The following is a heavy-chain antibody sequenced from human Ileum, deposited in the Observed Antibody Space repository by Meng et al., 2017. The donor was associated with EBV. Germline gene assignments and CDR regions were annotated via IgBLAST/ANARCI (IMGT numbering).Heavy chain of an antibody. CDR1: GFTFSSSW. CDR2: INSDGSNT. J-gene: IGHJ4*02. Sequence: VQLVQSAGSLVQPGGSLRLSCAASGFTFSSSWMHWVRQAPGKGLVWVSRINSDGSNTNYADSVKGRFTISRDNAKNTLYLQMNSLRAEDTAMYYCAISITVTTDYWGQGTLVTVSS. D-gene: IGHD4-17*01. CDR3: AISITVTTDY. V-gene: IGHV3-74*01.